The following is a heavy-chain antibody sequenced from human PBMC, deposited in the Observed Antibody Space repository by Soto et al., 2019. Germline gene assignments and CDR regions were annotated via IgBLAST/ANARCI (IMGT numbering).Heavy chain of an antibody. CDR1: GFTFSDYY. CDR3: ARSGIPLIEILDY. D-gene: IGHD1-1*01. J-gene: IGHJ4*01. V-gene: IGHV3-11*01. Sequence: GGSLRLSCAASGFTFSDYYMNWIRQAPGQGLEWLSFINTCGETRYIADSIRGRFTFSRDNARRSLYLQMNSLRAEDTAVYYCARSGIPLIEILDYWGHGTLVTVSS. CDR2: INTCGETR.